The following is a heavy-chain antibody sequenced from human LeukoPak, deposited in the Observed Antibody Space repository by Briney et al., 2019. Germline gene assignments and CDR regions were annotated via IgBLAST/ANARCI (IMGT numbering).Heavy chain of an antibody. CDR2: IYYSGST. CDR1: GGSISSSSYY. CDR3: ARGSLDPPKIRPFDY. Sequence: SETLSLTCTVSGGSISSSSYYWGWIRQPPGKGLEWIGSIYYSGSTYYNPSLKSRVTISVDTSKNQFSLKLSSVTAADTAVYYCARGSLDPPKIRPFDYWGQGTLVTVSS. V-gene: IGHV4-39*07. J-gene: IGHJ4*02.